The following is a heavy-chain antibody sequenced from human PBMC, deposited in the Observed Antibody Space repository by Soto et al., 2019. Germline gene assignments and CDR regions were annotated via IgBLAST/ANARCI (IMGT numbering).Heavy chain of an antibody. CDR1: GFTFRSYA. D-gene: IGHD3-22*01. Sequence: GGSLRLSCAASGFTFRSYALAWVRQPPGKGLEWVSTINDSGGTTYYADSVRGRFTVSRDSSKNTLYLQLSSLRADDTAVYYCARGFYYDSAGYPPFDYWGQGTLVTVSS. V-gene: IGHV3-23*01. CDR2: INDSGGTT. CDR3: ARGFYYDSAGYPPFDY. J-gene: IGHJ4*02.